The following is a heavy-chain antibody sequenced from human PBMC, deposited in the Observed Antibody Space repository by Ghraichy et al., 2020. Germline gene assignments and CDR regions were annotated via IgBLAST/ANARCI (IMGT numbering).Heavy chain of an antibody. J-gene: IGHJ4*02. V-gene: IGHV4-59*01. CDR1: GGSINSYF. Sequence: SETLSLTCTVSGGSINSYFWNWIRQPPGKGLEWIGDIYYTGSTDYNPSLKSRVTMSIDTSKNLFSLKFISVTAADTAVYYCASLRSGSGSYYLLWGQGTLVTVSS. D-gene: IGHD1-26*01. CDR2: IYYTGST. CDR3: ASLRSGSGSYYLL.